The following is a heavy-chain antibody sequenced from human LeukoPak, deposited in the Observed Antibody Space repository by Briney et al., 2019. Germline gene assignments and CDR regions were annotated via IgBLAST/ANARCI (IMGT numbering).Heavy chain of an antibody. V-gene: IGHV3-21*04. Sequence: GGSLRLSCAASGFTFSSYSMNWVRQAPGKGLEWVSSISSSSSYIYYADSVKGRFTVSRDNSKNTLYLQVNSLRAEDTAAYYCARAYGGYYFDYWGQGTLVTVSS. J-gene: IGHJ4*02. D-gene: IGHD4/OR15-4a*01. CDR3: ARAYGGYYFDY. CDR1: GFTFSSYS. CDR2: ISSSSSYI.